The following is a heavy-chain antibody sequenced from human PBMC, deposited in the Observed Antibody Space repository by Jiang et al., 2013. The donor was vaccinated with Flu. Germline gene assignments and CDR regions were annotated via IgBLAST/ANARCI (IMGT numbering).Heavy chain of an antibody. CDR3: ARRGSLWYYFDY. CDR2: ISAYNGNT. Sequence: FTSYGISWVRQAPGQGLEWMGWISAYNGNTNYAQKLQGRVTMTTDTSTSTAYMELRSLRSDDTAVYYCARRGSLWYYFDYWGQGTLVTVSS. D-gene: IGHD5-18*01. V-gene: IGHV1-18*01. CDR1: FTSYG. J-gene: IGHJ4*02.